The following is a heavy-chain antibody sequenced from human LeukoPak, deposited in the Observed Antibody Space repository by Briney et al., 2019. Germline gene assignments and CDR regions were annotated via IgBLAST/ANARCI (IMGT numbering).Heavy chain of an antibody. D-gene: IGHD6-19*01. Sequence: PSETLPLTCTVSGGSISSHYWSWIRQPAGKGLEWIGRIYRSGSTNSNPSLKSRLTMSVDTSKNQFSLRLSSVTAADTAVYYCARSVPSVAGSFDFWGQGTLVTVSS. CDR1: GGSISSHY. CDR2: IYRSGST. CDR3: ARSVPSVAGSFDF. J-gene: IGHJ4*02. V-gene: IGHV4-4*07.